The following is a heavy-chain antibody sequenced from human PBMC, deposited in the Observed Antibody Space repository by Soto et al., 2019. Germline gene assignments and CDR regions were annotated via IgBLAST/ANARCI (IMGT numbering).Heavy chain of an antibody. CDR1: GFTFDDYA. CDR3: AKDSTWFGELFPSPYCYCYMDV. CDR2: ISWNSGRI. D-gene: IGHD3-10*01. Sequence: EVQLVESGGGLVQPGRSLRLSCAASGFTFDDYAMHWVRQAPGEGLEWVSGISWNSGRIGYADSVQGRFTISRDNAKNSLYLQMNSLRAEDTALYYCAKDSTWFGELFPSPYCYCYMDVWGKGTTVTVSS. V-gene: IGHV3-9*01. J-gene: IGHJ6*03.